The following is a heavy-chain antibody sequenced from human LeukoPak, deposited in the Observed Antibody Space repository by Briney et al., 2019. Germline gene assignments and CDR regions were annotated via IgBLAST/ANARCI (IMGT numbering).Heavy chain of an antibody. V-gene: IGHV3-48*04. J-gene: IGHJ5*02. CDR2: ISSSGSTI. CDR1: GFTFSSYW. CDR3: AREVVVVVAAPLVWFDP. D-gene: IGHD2-15*01. Sequence: GGSLRLSCAASGFTFSSYWMNWVRQAPGKGLEWVSYISSSGSTIYYADSVKGRFTISRDNAKNSLYLQMNSLRAEDTAVYYCAREVVVVVAAPLVWFDPWGQGTLVTVSS.